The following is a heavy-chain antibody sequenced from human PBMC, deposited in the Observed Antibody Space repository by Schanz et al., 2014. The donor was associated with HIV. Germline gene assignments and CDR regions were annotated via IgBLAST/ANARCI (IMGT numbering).Heavy chain of an antibody. CDR1: GFIFSRYG. D-gene: IGHD3-10*01. Sequence: VQLVESGGGLVQPGGSLRLSCAASGFIFSRYGMYWVRQAPGKGLEWVAVISYDGTDKYYADSVKGRFTISRDNVKGTLFLQLNSLRPDDSAIYYCARADYGSGSFHNGPDYWGQGTLVTVSS. CDR2: ISYDGTDK. V-gene: IGHV3-30*19. CDR3: ARADYGSGSFHNGPDY. J-gene: IGHJ4*02.